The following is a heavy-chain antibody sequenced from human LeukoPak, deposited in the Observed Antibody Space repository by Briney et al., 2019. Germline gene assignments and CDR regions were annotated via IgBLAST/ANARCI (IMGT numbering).Heavy chain of an antibody. D-gene: IGHD2-15*01. CDR3: ARALTYCSGGSCYSGVGDY. J-gene: IGHJ4*02. V-gene: IGHV5-51*01. CDR1: GYSFASYW. Sequence: GESLQISCKGSGYSFASYWIGWVRQMPGKGLEWMGIIYPGDSDTRYSPSFQGQVTISADKSISTAYLQWSSLKASDTAMYYCARALTYCSGGSCYSGVGDYWGQGTLVTVSS. CDR2: IYPGDSDT.